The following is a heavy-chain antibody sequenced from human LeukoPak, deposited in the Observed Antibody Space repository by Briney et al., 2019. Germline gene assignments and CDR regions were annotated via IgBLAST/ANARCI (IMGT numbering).Heavy chain of an antibody. CDR1: GFTFSRYS. Sequence: GGSMRLSCAASGFTFSRYSMNWVRQAPGKGLEWVSYISSSSSTIYYADSVKGRFTISRDNAKNSLYLQMNSLRAEDTAVYYCTKDSVAMVTTSDYWGQGTLVTVSS. J-gene: IGHJ4*02. V-gene: IGHV3-48*01. D-gene: IGHD5-18*01. CDR3: TKDSVAMVTTSDY. CDR2: ISSSSSTI.